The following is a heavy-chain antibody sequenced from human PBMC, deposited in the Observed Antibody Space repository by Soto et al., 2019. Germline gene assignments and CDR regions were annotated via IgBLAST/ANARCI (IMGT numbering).Heavy chain of an antibody. D-gene: IGHD4-17*01. CDR3: ARWDYGDYEYFAL. Sequence: QVQLQESGPGLVKPSQTLSLTCTVSGGSISSGGYYWSWIRQHPGKGLEWIGYIYYSGSTYYNPSLKSRVTIAVDTSKNQFSLKLSSVTAADTAVYYCARWDYGDYEYFALWGRGTLVTVSS. CDR2: IYYSGST. CDR1: GGSISSGGYY. J-gene: IGHJ2*01. V-gene: IGHV4-31*03.